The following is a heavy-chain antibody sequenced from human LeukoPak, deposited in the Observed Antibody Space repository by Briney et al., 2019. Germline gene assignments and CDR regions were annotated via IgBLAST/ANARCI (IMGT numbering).Heavy chain of an antibody. CDR3: ARDPSYYDSSGWIDS. Sequence: ASVNDSCQASGYTFTCYYMHWVRQAPGQGLEWMGWINPNSGGTNYAQTSQGRVTMTRDTSISTAYMELSRLRSDDTAVYYCARDPSYYDSSGWIDSWGQGTLVTLSS. J-gene: IGHJ4*02. D-gene: IGHD3-22*01. CDR2: INPNSGGT. V-gene: IGHV1-2*02. CDR1: GYTFTCYY.